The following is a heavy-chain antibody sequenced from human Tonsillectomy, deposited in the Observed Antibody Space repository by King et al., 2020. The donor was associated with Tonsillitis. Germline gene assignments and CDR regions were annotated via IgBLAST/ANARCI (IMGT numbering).Heavy chain of an antibody. V-gene: IGHV4-38-2*01. CDR2: IYHTGST. J-gene: IGHJ4*02. D-gene: IGHD1-26*01. Sequence: QVQLQESGPGLVKPSETLSLTCAVSGYFISSGYYWGWIRQPPGKGLEWIGSIYHTGSTYYNPSLKSRVNISVDTTKNQFSRKLSSVTAADTAVYYCVRGFKWTYFADYWGQGTLVTVSS. CDR3: VRGFKWTYFADY. CDR1: GYFISSGYY.